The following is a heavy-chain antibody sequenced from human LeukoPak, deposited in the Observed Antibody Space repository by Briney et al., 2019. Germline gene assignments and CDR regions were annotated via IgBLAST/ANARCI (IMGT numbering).Heavy chain of an antibody. J-gene: IGHJ4*02. V-gene: IGHV3-33*01. D-gene: IGHD5-18*01. CDR1: GFTFSSYG. CDR2: IWYDGSNK. CDR3: ARDQTAMGYYFDY. Sequence: PGRSLRLSCAASGFTFSSYGMHWVRQAPGKGLEWVAVIWYDGSNKYYADSVKGRFTISRDNSKNTLYLQMNSLRAEDTAVYYCARDQTAMGYYFDYWGQGTLVTVSS.